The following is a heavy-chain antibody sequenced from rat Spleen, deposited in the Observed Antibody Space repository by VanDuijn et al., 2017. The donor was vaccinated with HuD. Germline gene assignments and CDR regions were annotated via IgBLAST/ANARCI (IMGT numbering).Heavy chain of an antibody. CDR1: GFTFSDYY. J-gene: IGHJ3*01. CDR3: GRGRDWFAY. Sequence: EVQLVESGGGLVQPGRSLKLSCAASGFTFSDYYMAWVRQAPKKGLEWVASISYEGSSTYYPDSVKGRFTISRDNAKSTQYLQMNSLRSEDTATYYCGRGRDWFAYWGQGTLVTVSS. D-gene: IGHD4-3*01. CDR2: ISYEGSST. V-gene: IGHV5-22*01.